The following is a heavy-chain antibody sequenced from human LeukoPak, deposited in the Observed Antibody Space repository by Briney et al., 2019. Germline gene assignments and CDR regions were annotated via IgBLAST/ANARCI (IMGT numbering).Heavy chain of an antibody. V-gene: IGHV3-11*01. D-gene: IGHD3-22*01. Sequence: AGGSLRLSCAASGFTLSDYYMSWIRQAPGKGLEWVSYISSSGSTIYYADSVKGRFTISRDNAKNSLYLQMNSLRAEDTAVYYCARGEWLLLRVFDYWGQGTLVTVSS. CDR1: GFTLSDYY. CDR2: ISSSGSTI. CDR3: ARGEWLLLRVFDY. J-gene: IGHJ4*02.